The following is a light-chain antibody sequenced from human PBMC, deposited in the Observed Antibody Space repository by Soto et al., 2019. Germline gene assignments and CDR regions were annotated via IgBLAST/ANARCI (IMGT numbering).Light chain of an antibody. CDR2: PAS. J-gene: IGKJ1*01. CDR3: QQSYIYLVS. CDR1: QRISAW. Sequence: DTQVTQTQSSLSAXVGDXVTIXXRASQRISAWLAWYQDKPGISPNVLIHPASNFQSGVPSRFSGSGSGTDFTLAISSLQPEDFAPYYCQQSYIYLVSFG. V-gene: IGKV1-12*01.